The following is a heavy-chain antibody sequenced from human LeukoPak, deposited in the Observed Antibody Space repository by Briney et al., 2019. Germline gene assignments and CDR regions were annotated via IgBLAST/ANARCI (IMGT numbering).Heavy chain of an antibody. J-gene: IGHJ4*02. Sequence: SGGSLRLSCAASGFTFSSYWMHWVRHAPGKGLVWVSRISSDGSSASYADSVKGRSTISRDNAKNTLHLQMNTLREEDTAVYYCARGGPYSASDYWGQGTLVTVSS. D-gene: IGHD1-26*01. CDR1: GFTFSSYW. V-gene: IGHV3-74*01. CDR2: ISSDGSSA. CDR3: ARGGPYSASDY.